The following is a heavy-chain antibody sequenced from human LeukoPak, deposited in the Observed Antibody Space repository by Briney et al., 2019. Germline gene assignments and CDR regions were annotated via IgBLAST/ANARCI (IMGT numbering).Heavy chain of an antibody. Sequence: GGSLRLSCAASGFTFSSYGMSWVRQAPGKGLEWVSAISGSGGSTYYADSVKGRFTISRDNAKNSLYLQMNSLRAEDTAVYYCVRAALLATLDVWGKGTTVTVSS. J-gene: IGHJ6*04. V-gene: IGHV3-23*01. CDR3: VRAALLATLDV. CDR1: GFTFSSYG. D-gene: IGHD5-12*01. CDR2: ISGSGGST.